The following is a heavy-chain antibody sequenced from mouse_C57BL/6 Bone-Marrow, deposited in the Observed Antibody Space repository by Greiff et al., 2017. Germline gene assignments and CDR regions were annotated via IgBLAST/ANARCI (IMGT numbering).Heavy chain of an antibody. Sequence: QVHVKQSGAELARPGASVKLSCKASGYTFTSYGISWVKQRTGQGLEWIGEIYPRSGNTYYNEKFKGKATLTADKSSSTAYMELRSLTSEDSAVYFCASPYYYGSSAWFAYWGQGTLVTVSA. CDR1: GYTFTSYG. J-gene: IGHJ3*01. V-gene: IGHV1-81*01. CDR2: IYPRSGNT. D-gene: IGHD1-1*01. CDR3: ASPYYYGSSAWFAY.